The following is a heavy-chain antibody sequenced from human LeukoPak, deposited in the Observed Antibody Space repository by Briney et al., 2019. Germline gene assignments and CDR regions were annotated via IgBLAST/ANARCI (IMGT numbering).Heavy chain of an antibody. D-gene: IGHD4-23*01. V-gene: IGHV1-69*02. J-gene: IGHJ4*02. CDR1: GGTFSSYT. Sequence: ASVKVSYKASGGTFSSYTISWVRQAPGQGLEWMGRIIPILGIANYAQKFQGRVTITADKSTSTAYMELSSLRSEDTAVYYCARSGGYGGNVMDYWGQGTLVTVSS. CDR2: IIPILGIA. CDR3: ARSGGYGGNVMDY.